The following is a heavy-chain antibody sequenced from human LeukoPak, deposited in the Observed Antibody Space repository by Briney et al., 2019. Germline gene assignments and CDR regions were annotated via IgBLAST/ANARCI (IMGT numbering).Heavy chain of an antibody. Sequence: GGSLRLSCAASGFTFSSYAMHWVRQAPGKGLEWVAVISYDGSNKYYADSVKGRFTISRDNSKNTLYLQMNSLRAEDTAVYYCARDPSFYYFDYWGQGTLVTVSS. D-gene: IGHD3-3*01. CDR1: GFTFSSYA. V-gene: IGHV3-30*04. CDR3: ARDPSFYYFDY. CDR2: ISYDGSNK. J-gene: IGHJ4*02.